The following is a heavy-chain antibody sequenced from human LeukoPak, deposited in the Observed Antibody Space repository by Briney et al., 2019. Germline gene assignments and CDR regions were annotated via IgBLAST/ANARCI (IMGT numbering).Heavy chain of an antibody. CDR3: AKVRGCSNGVCYKGGMDV. J-gene: IGHJ6*02. V-gene: IGHV3-30*18. Sequence: GGSLRLSCAASGFTFSGFGIHWVRQAPGKGLEWVAVISFDGSKKYYADSVKGRFIISRDNSKNTLDLQMNSLRAEDTAVYYCAKVRGCSNGVCYKGGMDVWGQGTTVTVSS. CDR2: ISFDGSKK. D-gene: IGHD2-8*01. CDR1: GFTFSGFG.